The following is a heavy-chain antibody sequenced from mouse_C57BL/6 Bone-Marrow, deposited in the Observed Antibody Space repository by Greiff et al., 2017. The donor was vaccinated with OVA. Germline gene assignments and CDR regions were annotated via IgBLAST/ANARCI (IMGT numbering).Heavy chain of an antibody. V-gene: IGHV14-4*01. J-gene: IGHJ2*01. Sequence: EVQLQQSGAELVRPGASVKLSCTASGFNIKDDYMHWVKQRPEQGLEWIGWIDPENGDTEYASKFQGKATITADTSSNTAYLQLSSLTSEDTAVYYCTTIYNDYDNYWGQGTTLTVSS. CDR3: TTIYNDYDNY. CDR1: GFNIKDDY. CDR2: IDPENGDT. D-gene: IGHD2-4*01.